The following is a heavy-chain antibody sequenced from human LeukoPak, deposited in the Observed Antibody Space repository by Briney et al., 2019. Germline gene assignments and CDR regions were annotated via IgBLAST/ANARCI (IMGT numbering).Heavy chain of an antibody. CDR2: IYYSGST. D-gene: IGHD2-15*01. J-gene: IGHJ4*02. V-gene: IGHV4-59*01. CDR1: GGSISTYY. Sequence: PSETLSLTCTVSGGSISTYYWSWIRQPPGKGLEWVGYIYYSGSTSYNPSLKSRVTMSVDTSENQVSLKLTSVTAADTAVCYCATARIKLPSSPFDYWGQGALVTVSS. CDR3: ATARIKLPSSPFDY.